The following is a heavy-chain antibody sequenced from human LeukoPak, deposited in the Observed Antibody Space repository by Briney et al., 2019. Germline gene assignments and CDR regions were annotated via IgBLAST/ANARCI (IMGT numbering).Heavy chain of an antibody. CDR1: GFTFSSYS. D-gene: IGHD6-13*01. J-gene: IGHJ4*02. Sequence: GGSLRLSCAASGFTFSSYSMNWVRQAPGKGLEWVSYISSSSSTIYYADSVKGRFTISRDNAKNSLYLQMNSLRAEDTAVYYCAREQQLVPLHYWGQGTPVTVSS. CDR2: ISSSSSTI. CDR3: AREQQLVPLHY. V-gene: IGHV3-48*04.